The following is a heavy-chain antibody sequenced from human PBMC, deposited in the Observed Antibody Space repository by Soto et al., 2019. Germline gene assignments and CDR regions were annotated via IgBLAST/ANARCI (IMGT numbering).Heavy chain of an antibody. CDR1: GFTFSSYA. V-gene: IGHV3-23*01. J-gene: IGHJ6*02. Sequence: EVQLLESGGGLVQPGGSLRLSCAVSGFTFSSYAMSWVRQAPGKGLEWVSAISGSGGSTYYADSVKGRFTISRDNSKNTLDLQMNSLRAEDTAVYYCAKPGYSYGYPLGGMDVWGQGTTVTVSS. CDR2: ISGSGGST. D-gene: IGHD5-18*01. CDR3: AKPGYSYGYPLGGMDV.